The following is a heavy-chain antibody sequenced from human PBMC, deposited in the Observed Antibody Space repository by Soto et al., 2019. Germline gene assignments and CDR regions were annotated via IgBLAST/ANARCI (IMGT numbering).Heavy chain of an antibody. CDR2: THYTGST. V-gene: IGHV4-59*01. CDR1: GGSISRYY. D-gene: IGHD6-6*01. J-gene: IGHJ5*02. CDR3: ARDLSISSTDGPLDP. Sequence: SETLSLTCTVSGGSISRYYWTWIRQPPGKGLEWIGNTHYTGSTNYNPSLKSRVTISLGTSKSQFSLKLSSVTAADTAVYYCARDLSISSTDGPLDPWGHGTLVTVSS.